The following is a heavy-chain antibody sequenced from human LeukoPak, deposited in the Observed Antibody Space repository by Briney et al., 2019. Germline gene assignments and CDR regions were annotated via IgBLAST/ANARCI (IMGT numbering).Heavy chain of an antibody. V-gene: IGHV3-7*05. CDR2: TKQDGSEQ. CDR3: AGGQGWLLDY. D-gene: IGHD2-15*01. Sequence: GGSLRLSCAASGFTFSSYWMTWVRRAPGKGLEWVANTKQDGSEQYYVDSVRGRFTISRDNAENSLFLQMNSLRVEDTAVYYCAGGQGWLLDYWGQGTLVTVSS. CDR1: GFTFSSYW. J-gene: IGHJ4*02.